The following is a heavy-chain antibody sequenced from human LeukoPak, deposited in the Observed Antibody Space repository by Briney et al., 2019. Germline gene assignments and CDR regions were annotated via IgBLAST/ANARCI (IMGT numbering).Heavy chain of an antibody. CDR3: ALYCSGGSCYPYYYYYGMDV. D-gene: IGHD2-15*01. CDR1: GGTFSSYA. CDR2: IIPIFGTA. Sequence: AASVKVSCKASGGTFSSYAISWVRQAPGQGLEWMGGIIPIFGTANYAQKFQGRVTITADESTSTAYMELSSLRSEDTAVYYCALYCSGGSCYPYYYYYGMDVWGRGTTVTVSS. V-gene: IGHV1-69*13. J-gene: IGHJ6*02.